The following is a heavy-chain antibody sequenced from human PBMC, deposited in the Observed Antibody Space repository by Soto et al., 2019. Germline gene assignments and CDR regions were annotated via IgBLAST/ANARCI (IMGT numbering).Heavy chain of an antibody. CDR2: ISGYNGNT. CDR1: DYTFSTYG. D-gene: IGHD5-12*01. J-gene: IGHJ4*02. CDR3: AGGRLLATINVPFDY. Sequence: QVQLVQSGAEVKKPGASVEVSCKVFDYTFSTYGVSWVRQAPGQGLEWMGWISGYNGNTNYAEKCQGRVTLTTDTSTSSAYMELRSVRSDDTAVYYCAGGRLLATINVPFDYWGQGTLVTVSS. V-gene: IGHV1-18*04.